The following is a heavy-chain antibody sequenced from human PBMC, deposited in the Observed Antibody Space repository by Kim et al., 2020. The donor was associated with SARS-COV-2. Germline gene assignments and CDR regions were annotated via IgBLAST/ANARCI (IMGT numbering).Heavy chain of an antibody. V-gene: IGHV4-39*01. CDR2: IYYSGST. D-gene: IGHD3-10*01. CDR3: ARLPYGQFDP. Sequence: SETLSLTCTVSGGSISSSSYKRGWIRQPPGKGLEWIGSIYYSGSTYYNPSLKSRVTMSVDTSKNQFSLKLRSVTAADTAVYYCARLPYGQFDPWGQGTLV. J-gene: IGHJ5*02. CDR1: GGSISSSSYK.